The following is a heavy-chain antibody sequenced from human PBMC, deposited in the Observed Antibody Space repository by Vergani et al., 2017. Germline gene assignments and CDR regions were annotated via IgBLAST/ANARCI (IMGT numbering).Heavy chain of an antibody. D-gene: IGHD2-2*03. V-gene: IGHV3-23*01. Sequence: EVQLLESGGGLVQPGGSLRLSCEASGFSFPGYAMSWVRQAPGKGLEWVSSVSGSSATPYYADSVKGRFIISRDNSKNTLHLQMNSLRADDTAVYYCAKDGYCSSTSCYLPYYYMDVWGKGTTVTVSS. CDR3: AKDGYCSSTSCYLPYYYMDV. J-gene: IGHJ6*03. CDR1: GFSFPGYA. CDR2: VSGSSATP.